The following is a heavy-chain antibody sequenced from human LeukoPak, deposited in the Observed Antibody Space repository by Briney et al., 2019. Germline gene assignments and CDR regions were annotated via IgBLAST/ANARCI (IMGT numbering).Heavy chain of an antibody. V-gene: IGHV3-30*02. CDR1: GFTFSSYG. Sequence: PGGSLRLSCAASGFTFSSYGMHWVRQAPGKGLEWVAFIRYDGSNKYYADSVKGRFTISRDNSKNTLYLQMNSLRAEDTAVYYCATRYYYDSSGYYRSFDYRGQGTLVTVSS. D-gene: IGHD3-22*01. CDR3: ATRYYYDSSGYYRSFDY. J-gene: IGHJ4*02. CDR2: IRYDGSNK.